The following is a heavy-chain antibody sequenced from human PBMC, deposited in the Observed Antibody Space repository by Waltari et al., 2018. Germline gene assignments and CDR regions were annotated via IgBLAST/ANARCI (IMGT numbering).Heavy chain of an antibody. V-gene: IGHV4-38-2*01. Sequence: QVQLQESGPGLVKPSETLSLTCAVSGSSMSGYSWTWVRQPPGKGLEWIGYIHGSGGSNYFNPSLKSRVTLSVDTSKNHFSLKKSPVTAADTAVYYCARAWGNRFDVWGPGVLVTVSS. CDR1: GSSMSGYS. D-gene: IGHD7-27*01. J-gene: IGHJ5*02. CDR3: ARAWGNRFDV. CDR2: IHGSGGSN.